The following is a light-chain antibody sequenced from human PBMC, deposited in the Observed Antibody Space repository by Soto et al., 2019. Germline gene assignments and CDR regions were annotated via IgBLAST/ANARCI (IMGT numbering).Light chain of an antibody. CDR3: QQYENLPMT. J-gene: IGKJ4*01. CDR2: DAS. CDR1: QDISIY. Sequence: DIQLTQSPSSLSASVGDRVTITCQASQDISIYLNWYQKKAGGAPNLLIYDASKLKTGVPSRFTGNGSVTHFTLTINNLQPEDIATYYCQQYENLPMTFGRGTKV. V-gene: IGKV1-33*01.